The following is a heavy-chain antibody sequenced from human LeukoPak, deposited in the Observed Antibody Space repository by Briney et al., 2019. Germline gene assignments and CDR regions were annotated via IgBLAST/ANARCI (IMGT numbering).Heavy chain of an antibody. CDR1: GFTFSGSA. V-gene: IGHV3-73*01. CDR3: TTKTLRLGELSFQIDY. J-gene: IGHJ4*02. Sequence: GGSLRLSCAASGFTFSGSAMHWVRQASGKGVEWVGRIRSKANSYATAYAASVKGRFTISRDDSKNTAYLQMNSLKTEDTAVYYCTTKTLRLGELSFQIDYWGQGTLVTVSS. D-gene: IGHD3-16*02. CDR2: IRSKANSYAT.